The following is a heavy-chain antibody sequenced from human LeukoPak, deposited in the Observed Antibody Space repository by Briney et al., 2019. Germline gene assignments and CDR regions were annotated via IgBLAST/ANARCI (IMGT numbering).Heavy chain of an antibody. CDR2: IYYSGST. D-gene: IGHD6-13*01. J-gene: IGHJ5*01. CDR3: AREGAAAWFDS. Sequence: PSQTLSLTCTVSGGSINRGGYYWSWIRQHPGKGLEWIGYIYYSGSTYYNPSLKSRVTISLDTSKNQFSLKLTSVTAADTAVYYCAREGAAAWFDSWGQGTLVTVSS. V-gene: IGHV4-31*03. CDR1: GGSINRGGYY.